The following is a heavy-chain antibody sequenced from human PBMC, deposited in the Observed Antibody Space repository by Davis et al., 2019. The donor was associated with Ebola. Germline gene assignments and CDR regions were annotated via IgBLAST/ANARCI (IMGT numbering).Heavy chain of an antibody. V-gene: IGHV4-59*12. D-gene: IGHD4-17*01. CDR3: ARGDYAFWFDS. Sequence: PSETLSLTCIVTGDSISSYYWSWVRQPPGKALEWIGYIFYSWNTNYNPSLKSRVTISQDTSKNQLSLKVKSVTAADTAVYYCARGDYAFWFDSWGQGTLVTVSS. CDR1: GDSISSYY. CDR2: IFYSWNT. J-gene: IGHJ5*01.